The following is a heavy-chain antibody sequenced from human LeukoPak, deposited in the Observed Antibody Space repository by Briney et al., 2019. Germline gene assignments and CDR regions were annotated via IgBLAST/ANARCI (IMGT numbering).Heavy chain of an antibody. CDR1: GYIFTSYG. CDR2: ISAYNGNT. Sequence: ASVKVSCKASGYIFTSYGISWVRQAPGQGLEWMGWISAYNGNTNYAQKLQGRVNMTTDTSTSTAYMELRSLRSDDTAVYYCARDLTGEYYYGMDVWGQGTTVTVSS. J-gene: IGHJ6*02. CDR3: ARDLTGEYYYGMDV. D-gene: IGHD7-27*01. V-gene: IGHV1-18*01.